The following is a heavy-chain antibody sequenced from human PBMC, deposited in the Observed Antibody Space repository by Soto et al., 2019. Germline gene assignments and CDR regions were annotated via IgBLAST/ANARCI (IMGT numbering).Heavy chain of an antibody. CDR3: AKDGCSGGSCYAMDV. Sequence: QVPLVESGGGVVQPGRSLRLSCAASGFTFRSYGMHWVRQAPGKGLEWVAVISYDGSNKYYADSVKGRFTICRDNSKNTLNLQMNRLRGADTAVYSGAKDGCSGGSCYAMDVWGQGTTVTVSS. CDR2: ISYDGSNK. V-gene: IGHV3-30*18. J-gene: IGHJ6*02. D-gene: IGHD2-15*01. CDR1: GFTFRSYG.